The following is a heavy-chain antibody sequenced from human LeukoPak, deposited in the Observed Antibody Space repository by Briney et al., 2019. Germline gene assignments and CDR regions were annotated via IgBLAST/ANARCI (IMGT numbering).Heavy chain of an antibody. CDR2: IHYSGTT. D-gene: IGHD6-19*01. J-gene: IGHJ6*03. CDR3: ASQQWLGGYYYYMDV. V-gene: IGHV4-59*08. Sequence: PSETLSLTCTVSGGSISDDYWSWLRQPPGEGLEWIAYIHYSGTTYYNPSLKSRVTISVDTSKNQFSLKLSSVTAADTAVYYCASQQWLGGYYYYMDVWGKGTTVTVSS. CDR1: GGSISDDY.